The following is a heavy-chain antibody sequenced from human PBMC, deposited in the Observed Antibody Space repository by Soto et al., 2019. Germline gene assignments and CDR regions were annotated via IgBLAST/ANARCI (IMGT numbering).Heavy chain of an antibody. V-gene: IGHV3-23*01. D-gene: IGHD3-10*01. J-gene: IGHJ4*02. CDR3: ARKRGIRFGELQHFDY. CDR2: ISGSGGST. Sequence: EVQLLESGGGLVQPGGSLRLSCAASGFTFSSYAMSWVRQAPGKGLEWVSAISGSGGSTYYADSVKGRFTISRDNSKNTLYLQMNSRRAEDTAVYYCARKRGIRFGELQHFDYWGQGTLVTVSS. CDR1: GFTFSSYA.